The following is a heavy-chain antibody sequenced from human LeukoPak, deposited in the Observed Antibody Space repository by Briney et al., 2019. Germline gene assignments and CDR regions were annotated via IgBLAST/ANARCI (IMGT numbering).Heavy chain of an antibody. CDR2: IYYSGST. CDR1: GGSISSYY. D-gene: IGHD3-22*01. Sequence: SETLSLTCTVSGGSISSYYWTWIRQPPGKGLEWIGYIYYSGSTYYNPSLKSRVTISVDTSKNQFSLKLSSVTAADTAVYYCARGEAAYDSSGYYLGYWGQGTLVTVSS. V-gene: IGHV4-59*06. J-gene: IGHJ4*02. CDR3: ARGEAAYDSSGYYLGY.